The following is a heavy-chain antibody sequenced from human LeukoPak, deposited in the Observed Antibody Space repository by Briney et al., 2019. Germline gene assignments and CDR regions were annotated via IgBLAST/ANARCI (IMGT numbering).Heavy chain of an antibody. CDR1: GFTFNSYA. CDR2: AGWAGGTT. V-gene: IGHV3-43*01. CDR3: AKELDTMFFDY. D-gene: IGHD3-10*02. J-gene: IGHJ4*02. Sequence: GGSLRLSCAASGFTFNSYAMHWVRQAPGKGLEWVSLAGWAGGTTFYSDSVRGRFTISRDSGRKSVYLQMNSLTTDDTAFYFCAKELDTMFFDYWGQGALVTVSS.